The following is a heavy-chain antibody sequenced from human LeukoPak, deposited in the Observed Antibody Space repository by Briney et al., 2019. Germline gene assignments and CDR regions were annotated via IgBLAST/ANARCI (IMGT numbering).Heavy chain of an antibody. V-gene: IGHV3-48*03. CDR1: GFTFSSYE. D-gene: IGHD6-19*01. CDR2: ISSSASTR. J-gene: IGHJ4*02. CDR3: AREIVSSVAGNFDY. Sequence: GGSLRLSCAASGFTFSSYEMNWVRQAPGKGLEWVSYISSSASTRTYADSVKGRFTISRDNGKNSLYLEMNSLRAEDTAVYYCAREIVSSVAGNFDYWGQGTLVTVSS.